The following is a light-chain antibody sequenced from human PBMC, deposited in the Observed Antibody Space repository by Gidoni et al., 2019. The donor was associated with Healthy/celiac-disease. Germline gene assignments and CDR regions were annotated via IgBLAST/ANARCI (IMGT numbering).Light chain of an antibody. CDR3: QQRSKWQGFT. CDR1: KSVSSY. J-gene: IGKJ3*01. CDR2: DAS. V-gene: IGKV3-11*01. Sequence: EIWLTQSPATLSVSPGERATLSCRASKSVSSYLAWYQQQPGKAPRLLIYDASTRSHGIPARFSGSGSATAFTLPISSLEPEDFAVYYCQQRSKWQGFTFGPGTKVEIK.